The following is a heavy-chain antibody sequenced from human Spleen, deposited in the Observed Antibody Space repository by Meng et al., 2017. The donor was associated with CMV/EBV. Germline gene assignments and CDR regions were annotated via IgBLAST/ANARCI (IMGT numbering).Heavy chain of an antibody. Sequence: GGSLRLSCAASGFTFSSYAMSWVRQAPGKGLEWVSAISGSGGSTYYADSVKGRFTISRDNAKNSLYLQMNSLRAEDTAVYYCASAPAGFGYWGQGTLVTVSS. J-gene: IGHJ4*02. CDR1: GFTFSSYA. CDR2: ISGSGGST. CDR3: ASAPAGFGY. D-gene: IGHD6-13*01. V-gene: IGHV3-23*01.